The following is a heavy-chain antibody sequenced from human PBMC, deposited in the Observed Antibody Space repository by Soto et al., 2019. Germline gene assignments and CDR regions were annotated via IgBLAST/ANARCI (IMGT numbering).Heavy chain of an antibody. D-gene: IGHD3-10*01. CDR2: INHSGST. V-gene: IGHV4-34*01. CDR3: ARVAMVRGVIINYYYYGMDV. Sequence: QVQLQQWGAGLLKPSETLSLTCAVYGGSFSGYYWSWIRQPPGKGLEWIGEINHSGSTNYNPSLKSRVTISVDTSKNQFSLKLSSVTAADTAVYYCARVAMVRGVIINYYYYGMDVWGQGTTVTVSS. CDR1: GGSFSGYY. J-gene: IGHJ6*02.